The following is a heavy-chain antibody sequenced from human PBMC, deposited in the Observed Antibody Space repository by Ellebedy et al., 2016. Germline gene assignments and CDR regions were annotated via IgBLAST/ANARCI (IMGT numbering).Heavy chain of an antibody. Sequence: GGSLRLXXAASGFTFSRYGMHWVRQTPGKGLEWVSFISYDGNNKYYTDSVKGRYTLSRDNSKNTLYLQMDSLRADDTAFFYCAKDGRYYGSGSYENYFFDYWGQGTLVSVSA. J-gene: IGHJ4*02. CDR1: GFTFSRYG. V-gene: IGHV3-30*18. CDR3: AKDGRYYGSGSYENYFFDY. D-gene: IGHD3-10*01. CDR2: ISYDGNNK.